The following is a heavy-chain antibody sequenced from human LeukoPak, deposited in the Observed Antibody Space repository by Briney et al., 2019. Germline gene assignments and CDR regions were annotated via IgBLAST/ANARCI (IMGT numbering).Heavy chain of an antibody. D-gene: IGHD6-6*01. CDR1: GYTFTGYY. Sequence: ASVKVSCKASGYTFTGYYMHWVRQAPGQGLEWMGWINPNSGGTNYAQKFQGRVTMTRDTSISTAYMELSRLRSDDTAVYYCARHRSIAASPGGWYFQHWGQGTLVTVSS. CDR3: ARHRSIAASPGGWYFQH. CDR2: INPNSGGT. J-gene: IGHJ1*01. V-gene: IGHV1-2*02.